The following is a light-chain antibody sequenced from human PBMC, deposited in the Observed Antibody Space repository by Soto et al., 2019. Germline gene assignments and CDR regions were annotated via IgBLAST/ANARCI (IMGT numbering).Light chain of an antibody. CDR2: STN. CDR1: AGSDSTTYY. Sequence: QTVVTQEPSFSVSPGGTVTLTCGLSAGSDSTTYYASWYQQTPGQAPRTLIYSTNTRSSGVPDRFSGSILGNKAALTITGAQADDESDYYCVLYMGSGISVFGGGTKLTVL. CDR3: VLYMGSGISV. J-gene: IGLJ2*01. V-gene: IGLV8-61*01.